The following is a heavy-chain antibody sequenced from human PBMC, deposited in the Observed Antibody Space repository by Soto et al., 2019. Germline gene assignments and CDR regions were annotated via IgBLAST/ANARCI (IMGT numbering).Heavy chain of an antibody. CDR2: IHHSGST. Sequence: QVQLQESGPGLVKPSGTLSLTCAVSRGSISSSNWWTWVRQPPGKGLEWIGEIHHSGSTNYNPSLKSRVSISVDKPKNQFSLKVSSVTAADTAVYXXXXXXXXXXXXSFDYWGQGTLVTVSS. V-gene: IGHV4-4*02. CDR3: XXXXXXXXXXSFDY. J-gene: IGHJ4*02. CDR1: RGSISSSNW.